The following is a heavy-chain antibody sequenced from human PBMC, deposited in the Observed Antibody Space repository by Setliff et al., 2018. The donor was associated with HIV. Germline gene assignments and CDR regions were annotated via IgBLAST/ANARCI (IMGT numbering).Heavy chain of an antibody. CDR2: INTRKGDA. V-gene: IGHV1-46*01. CDR3: ARDRVFGVTFPVYCFDT. J-gene: IGHJ4*02. CDR1: GYSFTGHS. D-gene: IGHD3-3*01. Sequence: ASVKVSCKASGYSFTGHSVHWLRQAPGLGPEWLAVINTRKGDAIVAHNFQGRVTLARDTSTNTVYMELISLTSEDTAVYYCARDRVFGVTFPVYCFDTWGQGTRVTVSS.